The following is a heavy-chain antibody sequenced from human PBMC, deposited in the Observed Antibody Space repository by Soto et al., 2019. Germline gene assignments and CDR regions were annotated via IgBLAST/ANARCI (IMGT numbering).Heavy chain of an antibody. V-gene: IGHV3-23*01. J-gene: IGHJ6*02. Sequence: EVQLLESGGGLVQPGGSLRLSCAASGFTFSSYAMSWVRQAPGKGLEWVSAISGSGGSTYYADSVKGRFTISRDNSKNTLYLQMNSLRAEDTAVYYCAKDRYGSGSYYEGYYYGMDVWGQGTTVTVSS. CDR1: GFTFSSYA. CDR2: ISGSGGST. CDR3: AKDRYGSGSYYEGYYYGMDV. D-gene: IGHD3-10*01.